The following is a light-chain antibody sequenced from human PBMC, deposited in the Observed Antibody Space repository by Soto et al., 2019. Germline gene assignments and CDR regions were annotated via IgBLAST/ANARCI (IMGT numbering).Light chain of an antibody. Sequence: EIVMTQSPVTLSVSPGGGATLSCRASQSAGTNLAWYQQQPGQPPRLLIYGASIRATGVPGRFSGSGSGTEFTLTISSLQPEDFAVYYCQQYNNWPPLTFGGGTKVEIE. V-gene: IGKV3-15*01. CDR3: QQYNNWPPLT. CDR2: GAS. J-gene: IGKJ4*01. CDR1: QSAGTN.